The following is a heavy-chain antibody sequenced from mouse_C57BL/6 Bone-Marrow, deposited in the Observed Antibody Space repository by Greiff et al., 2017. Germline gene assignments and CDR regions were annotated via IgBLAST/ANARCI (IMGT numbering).Heavy chain of an antibody. CDR3: ARSLLSNWYFDV. V-gene: IGHV14-2*01. D-gene: IGHD6-2*01. CDR1: GFNIKDYY. Sequence: EVHLVESGAELVKPGASVKLSCTASGFNIKDYYMHWVKQRTEQGLEWIGRIDPEDGETKYAPKFQGKATITADTSSNTAYLQLSSLTSEDTAVYYCARSLLSNWYFDVWGTGTTVTVSS. CDR2: IDPEDGET. J-gene: IGHJ1*03.